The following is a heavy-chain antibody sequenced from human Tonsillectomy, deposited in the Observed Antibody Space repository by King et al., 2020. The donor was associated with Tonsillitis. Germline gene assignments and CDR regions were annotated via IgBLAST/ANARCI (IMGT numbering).Heavy chain of an antibody. D-gene: IGHD3-10*01. CDR3: ARLWLGESPSFDY. CDR2: FYYSGST. J-gene: IGHJ4*02. V-gene: IGHV4-59*08. CDR1: GGSISSNY. Sequence: VQLQESGPGLVKPSETLSLTCTVSGGSISSNYWSWIRQPPGKGLEWIGYFYYSGSTNYNPSLKSRVTMSVDTSKNQCSLKLSSVTAADTATYYCARLWLGESPSFDYWGQGTLVIVSS.